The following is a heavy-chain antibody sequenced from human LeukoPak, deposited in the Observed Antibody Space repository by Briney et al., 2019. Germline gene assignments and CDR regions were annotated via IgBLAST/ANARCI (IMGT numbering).Heavy chain of an antibody. Sequence: AGGSLRLSCAASGFTFSSYGVHWVRQAPGKGLEWVAVISYDGTNEYYADSVKGRFTISRDNSKSTLYLQMNSLRPEDTAVYYCARWRLWGDYGDYVLDYWGQGTLVTVSS. CDR1: GFTFSSYG. CDR3: ARWRLWGDYGDYVLDY. CDR2: ISYDGTNE. D-gene: IGHD4-17*01. J-gene: IGHJ4*02. V-gene: IGHV3-30*03.